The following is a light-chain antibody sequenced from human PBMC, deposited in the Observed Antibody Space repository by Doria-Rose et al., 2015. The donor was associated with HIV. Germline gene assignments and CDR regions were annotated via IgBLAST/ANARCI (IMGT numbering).Light chain of an antibody. Sequence: TQSPGTLSLSPGERATLSCRASQSVSSSYLAWYQQKPGQAPRLLIYGASSRATGIPDRFSGSGSGTDFTLTISRLEPEDFAVYYCQQYGSSPLT. CDR1: QSVSSSY. J-gene: IGKJ4*01. CDR2: GAS. CDR3: QQYGSSPLT. V-gene: IGKV3-20*01.